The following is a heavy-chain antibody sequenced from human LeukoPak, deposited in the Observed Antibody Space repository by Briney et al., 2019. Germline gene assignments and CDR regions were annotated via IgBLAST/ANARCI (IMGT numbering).Heavy chain of an antibody. J-gene: IGHJ4*02. V-gene: IGHV5-51*01. CDR1: GYSFSTYW. D-gene: IGHD1-26*01. CDR2: IYPGDSDT. Sequence: GESLKISCQGSGYSFSTYWITWVRQMPGKGLEWMGIIYPGDSDTRYSPSFQGQVTISADKSISTAYLQWSSLKASDTAMYYCARQGSYSVKPWIDYWGQGTLVTVSS. CDR3: ARQGSYSVKPWIDY.